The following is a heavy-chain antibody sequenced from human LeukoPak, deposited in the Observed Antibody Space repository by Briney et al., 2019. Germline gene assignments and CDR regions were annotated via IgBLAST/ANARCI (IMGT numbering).Heavy chain of an antibody. CDR2: IYHSGST. J-gene: IGHJ4*02. CDR3: ARSIAVAGTVFDY. CDR1: GYSISSGYY. Sequence: KPSETLPLTCAVSGYSISSGYYWGWIRQPPGKGLEWIGSIYHSGSTYYNPSLKSRVTISVDTSKNQFSLKLSSVTAADTAVYYCARSIAVAGTVFDYWGQGTLVTVSS. D-gene: IGHD6-19*01. V-gene: IGHV4-38-2*01.